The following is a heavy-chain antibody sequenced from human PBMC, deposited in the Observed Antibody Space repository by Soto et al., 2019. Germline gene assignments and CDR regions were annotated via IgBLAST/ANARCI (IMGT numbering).Heavy chain of an antibody. CDR1: GGSISSGDYY. CDR2: IYYSGST. Sequence: SETLSLTCTVSGGSISSGDYYWSWIRQPPGKGLEWIGYIYYSGSTYYNPSLKSRVTISVDTSKNQFSLKLSSVTAADTAVYYCARAFVPTYYYDSSGYCNFDYWGQGTLVPVSS. CDR3: ARAFVPTYYYDSSGYCNFDY. J-gene: IGHJ4*02. D-gene: IGHD3-22*01. V-gene: IGHV4-30-4*01.